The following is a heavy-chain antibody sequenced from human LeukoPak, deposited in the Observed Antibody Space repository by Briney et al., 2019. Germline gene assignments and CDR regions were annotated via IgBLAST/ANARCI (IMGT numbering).Heavy chain of an antibody. CDR1: GFTFSSYW. D-gene: IGHD3-22*01. V-gene: IGHV3-74*01. CDR3: ARNLNYYDSRVFDY. CDR2: INSDGSST. Sequence: PGGSLRLSCAASGFTFSSYWMHWVRQAPGEGLMWFSRINSDGSSTSYADSVRGRFTISRDNAKNTLYLQMNSLRAEDTAVYYCARNLNYYDSRVFDYWGQGTLVTVSS. J-gene: IGHJ4*02.